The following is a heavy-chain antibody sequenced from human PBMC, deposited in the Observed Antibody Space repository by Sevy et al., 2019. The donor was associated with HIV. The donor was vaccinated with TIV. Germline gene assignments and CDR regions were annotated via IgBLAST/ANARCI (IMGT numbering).Heavy chain of an antibody. CDR3: AKDGLYYYDSSGYYEDGKFDY. D-gene: IGHD3-22*01. J-gene: IGHJ4*02. CDR2: ISGSGGST. CDR1: GFTFSSYA. Sequence: GGSLRLSCAASGFTFSSYAMSWVRQAPGKGLEWVSAISGSGGSTYYADSVKGRFTISRDNSKNTLYLQMNSLRAEDTAVYYCAKDGLYYYDSSGYYEDGKFDYWGQGTLVTVSS. V-gene: IGHV3-23*01.